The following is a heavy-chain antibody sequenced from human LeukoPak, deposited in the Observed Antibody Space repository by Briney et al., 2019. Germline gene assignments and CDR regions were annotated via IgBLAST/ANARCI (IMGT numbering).Heavy chain of an antibody. J-gene: IGHJ4*02. CDR3: ARGVVVVAATLGPFDY. Sequence: PGGSLRLSCAASGFTFSSYAMHWVRQAPGKGLEWVAVISYDGSNKYYADSVKGRFTISRDNSKNTLYLQMNSLRAEDTAVYYCARGVVVVAATLGPFDYWGQGTLVTVSS. CDR1: GFTFSSYA. CDR2: ISYDGSNK. V-gene: IGHV3-30-3*01. D-gene: IGHD2-15*01.